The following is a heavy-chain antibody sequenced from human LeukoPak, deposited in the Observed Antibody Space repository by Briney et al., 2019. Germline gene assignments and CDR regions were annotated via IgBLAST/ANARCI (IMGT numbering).Heavy chain of an antibody. D-gene: IGHD3-10*01. CDR2: ISYSGST. J-gene: IGHJ4*02. Sequence: PSETLSLTCGVSGGSITSGSWWSWVRQPPGKGLEWIGEISYSGSTYYNPSLKSRVTISLDKSSNQFSLNLNSVTAADTAVYYCARRKWDSGTYQYYFDYWGQGTLVTVSS. CDR3: ARRKWDSGTYQYYFDY. CDR1: GGSITSGSW. V-gene: IGHV4-4*02.